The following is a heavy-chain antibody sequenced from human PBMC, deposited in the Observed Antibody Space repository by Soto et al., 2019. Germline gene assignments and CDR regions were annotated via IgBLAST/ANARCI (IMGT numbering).Heavy chain of an antibody. D-gene: IGHD2-15*01. J-gene: IGHJ5*02. V-gene: IGHV1-69*06. Sequence: SVKVSCKASGGIFSSSAISWVRQAPGRGLEWMGEIIPIFSTTNYAQIFQGRVTITADKSTSTAYFELSSLRSEDTAVYYCARNYCPGGTCYSYLLQNWFDPWGQGTLVTVSS. CDR2: IIPIFSTT. CDR3: ARNYCPGGTCYSYLLQNWFDP. CDR1: GGIFSSSA.